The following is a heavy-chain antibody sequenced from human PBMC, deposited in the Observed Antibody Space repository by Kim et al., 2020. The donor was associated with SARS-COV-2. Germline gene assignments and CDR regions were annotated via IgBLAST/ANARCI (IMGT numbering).Heavy chain of an antibody. Sequence: GESLKISCKGSGYSFTSYWIGWVRQMPGKGLEWMGIIYPGDSDTRYSPSFQGQVTISADKSISTAYLQWSSLKASDTAMYYCARVLYYYGSGSPNVNWFDHWGQGTLVTVSS. CDR2: IYPGDSDT. D-gene: IGHD3-10*01. V-gene: IGHV5-51*01. CDR1: GYSFTSYW. CDR3: ARVLYYYGSGSPNVNWFDH. J-gene: IGHJ5*02.